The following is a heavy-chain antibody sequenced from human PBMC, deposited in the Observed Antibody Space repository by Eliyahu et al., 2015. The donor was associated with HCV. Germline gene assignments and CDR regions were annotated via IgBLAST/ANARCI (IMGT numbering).Heavy chain of an antibody. CDR1: GFTFSSYA. CDR3: AKDPMAVPAAIIFSWNEDYYGMDV. V-gene: IGHV3-23*01. Sequence: EVQLLESGGGLVQPGGSLRLSCAASGFTFSSYAMSWVRQAPGKGLEWVSAISGSGGSTYYADSVKGRFTISRDNSKNTLYLQMNSLRAEDTAVYYCAKDPMAVPAAIIFSWNEDYYGMDVWGQGTTVTVSS. D-gene: IGHD2-2*01. CDR2: ISGSGGST. J-gene: IGHJ6*02.